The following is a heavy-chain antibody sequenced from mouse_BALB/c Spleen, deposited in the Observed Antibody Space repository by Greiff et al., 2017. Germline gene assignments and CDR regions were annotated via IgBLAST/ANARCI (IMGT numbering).Heavy chain of an antibody. Sequence: VQLQQSGAELAKPGASVKMSCTASGYTFTSYWMHWVKQRPGQGLEWIGYINPSTGYTEYNQKFKDKATLTADKSSSTAYMQLSSLTSEDSAVYYCAKLSGYYFDYWGQGTTLTVSS. V-gene: IGHV1-7*01. D-gene: IGHD1-1*02. CDR3: AKLSGYYFDY. CDR1: GYTFTSYW. J-gene: IGHJ2*01. CDR2: INPSTGYT.